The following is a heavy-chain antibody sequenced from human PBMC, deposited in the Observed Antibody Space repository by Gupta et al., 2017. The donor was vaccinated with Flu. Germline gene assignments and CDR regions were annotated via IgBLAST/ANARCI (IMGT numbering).Heavy chain of an antibody. V-gene: IGHV4-61*01. CDR1: VGSVNSGSYY. Sequence: QVQLQESGPGLVKPSETLSLTCIVSVGSVNSGSYYWNWVRQTPGKGLEWIGHSYHTGNTKYNPSLTSRVTISLDTSKNQFSLKLSSVTAADTAIYYCSRVYNWVIEQWGQGTLVTVSS. CDR3: SRVYNWVIEQ. D-gene: IGHD1-20*01. J-gene: IGHJ4*02. CDR2: SYHTGNT.